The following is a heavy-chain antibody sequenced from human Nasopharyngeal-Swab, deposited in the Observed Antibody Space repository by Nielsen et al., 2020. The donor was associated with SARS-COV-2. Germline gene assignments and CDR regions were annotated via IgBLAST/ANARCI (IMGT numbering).Heavy chain of an antibody. Sequence: SETLSLTYAVCGGSFSGYYWSWIRQPPGKGLEWIGEINHSGSTNYNPSLKSRVTISVDTSKNQFSLKLCSVTAADTAVYYCAASRRITIFGVVIIGLPLDYWGQGTLVTVSS. CDR2: INHSGST. D-gene: IGHD3-3*01. V-gene: IGHV4-34*01. CDR1: GGSFSGYY. CDR3: AASRRITIFGVVIIGLPLDY. J-gene: IGHJ4*02.